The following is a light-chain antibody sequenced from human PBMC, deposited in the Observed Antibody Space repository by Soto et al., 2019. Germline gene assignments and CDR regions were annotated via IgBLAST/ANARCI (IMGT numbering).Light chain of an antibody. Sequence: QSVLTQPPSVSVAPGQRVTISCTGSSSNIGARYDVHWYQQLPGTAPKLLIYGDANRPSGVPDRFSGSRSGTSASLAITGLQAEDEADYYCQSYDSRQSVVFGGGTKLTVL. CDR1: SSNIGARYD. CDR2: GDA. CDR3: QSYDSRQSVV. V-gene: IGLV1-40*01. J-gene: IGLJ2*01.